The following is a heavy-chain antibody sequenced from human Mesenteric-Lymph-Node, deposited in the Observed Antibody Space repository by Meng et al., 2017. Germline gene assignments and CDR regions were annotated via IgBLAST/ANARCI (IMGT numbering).Heavy chain of an antibody. CDR3: ARGEVDARLRH. D-gene: IGHD2-15*01. V-gene: IGHV4-34*01. J-gene: IGHJ4*02. CDR1: GGSFSGFY. Sequence: QVPLQQWGAGPLKLSETLSLTCAVYGGSFSGFYWTWIRQPPGKGLEWIGEINHGGTTTYNPSLKSRVSISVDTSKSQFSLKLDSVTAADTAVYYCARGEVDARLRHWGQGTLVTVSS. CDR2: INHGGTT.